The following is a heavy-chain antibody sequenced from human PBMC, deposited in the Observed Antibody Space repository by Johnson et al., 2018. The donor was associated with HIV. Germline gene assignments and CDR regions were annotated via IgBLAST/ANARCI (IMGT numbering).Heavy chain of an antibody. J-gene: IGHJ3*02. CDR3: AKEVAYCGGDCYSGAFDI. Sequence: MQLVESGGGVVRPGGSLRLSCAASGFTFDDYGMSWVRQAPGKGLEWVSGINWNSGSIGYADSVKGRFTISRDNAKNSLYLQMNSLRAEDTALYYCAKEVAYCGGDCYSGAFDIWGQGTMVTVSS. CDR1: GFTFDDYG. V-gene: IGHV3-20*04. D-gene: IGHD2-21*01. CDR2: INWNSGSI.